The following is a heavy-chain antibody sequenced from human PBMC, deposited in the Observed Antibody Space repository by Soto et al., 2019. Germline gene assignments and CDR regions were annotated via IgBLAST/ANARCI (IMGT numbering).Heavy chain of an antibody. CDR2: VFHSGST. J-gene: IGHJ4*02. Sequence: SETLSLTCAVSGGSISILNWWSWVRQPPGKGLEWIGEVFHSGSTKYNPSLKSRVTISVGKSKNQYSLNLSSVTAADTAVYYCAVFPEGALDTWGQGTLVTVSS. CDR3: AVFPEGALDT. CDR1: GGSISILNW. V-gene: IGHV4-4*02. D-gene: IGHD1-26*01.